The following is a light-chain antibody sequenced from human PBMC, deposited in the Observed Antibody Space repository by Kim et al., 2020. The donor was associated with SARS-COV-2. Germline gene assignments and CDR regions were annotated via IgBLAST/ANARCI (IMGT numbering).Light chain of an antibody. CDR1: QSVSTY. CDR3: QQRSNWPPLT. Sequence: EIVLTQSPATLSLSPGERATLSCRASQSVSTYLAWYQQKPGQAPRLLIYDASNRATGIPARFSGSGSGTDFTLTISSLEPDDFAIYYCQQRSNWPPLTFGQGTKVGIK. J-gene: IGKJ1*01. CDR2: DAS. V-gene: IGKV3-11*01.